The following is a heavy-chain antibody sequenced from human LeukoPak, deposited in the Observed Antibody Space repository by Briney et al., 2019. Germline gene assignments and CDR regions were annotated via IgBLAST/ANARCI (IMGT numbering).Heavy chain of an antibody. CDR1: GFTFSSYA. Sequence: GGSLRLSCAASGFTFSSYAMHWVRQAPGKGLEWVAVISYDGSNKYCADSVKGRFTISRDNSKNTLYLQMNSLRAEDTAVYYCARETPGGGFDYWGQGTLVTVSS. CDR3: ARETPGGGFDY. J-gene: IGHJ4*02. CDR2: ISYDGSNK. V-gene: IGHV3-30*04. D-gene: IGHD2-15*01.